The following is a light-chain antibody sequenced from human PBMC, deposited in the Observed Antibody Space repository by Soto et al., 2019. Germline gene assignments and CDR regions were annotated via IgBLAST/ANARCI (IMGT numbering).Light chain of an antibody. Sequence: QSVLTQPPSVSAAPGHRVNISCSGSSSNIGENDLSWYQQLAGAAPKLVIYDNTKRPSGIPDRFSGSKSGTSANLVITGLQTGDEADYYCGTWDSSLSAGVFGGGTKVTVL. CDR3: GTWDSSLSAGV. CDR1: SSNIGEND. J-gene: IGLJ2*01. V-gene: IGLV1-51*01. CDR2: DNT.